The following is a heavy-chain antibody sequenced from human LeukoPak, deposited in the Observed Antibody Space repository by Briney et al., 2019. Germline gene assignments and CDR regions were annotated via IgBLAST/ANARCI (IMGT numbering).Heavy chain of an antibody. V-gene: IGHV1-69*05. D-gene: IGHD2-2*01. J-gene: IGHJ6*03. CDR2: IIPIFGTA. CDR1: GGTVTSYA. CDR3: ARVSIPYYYYMDV. Sequence: GASEKVSCTASGGTVTSYAISWVRQAPGQGLEWMGGIIPIFGTANYAQKFQGRVTITTDESTSTAYMELSSLRSEDTAVYYCARVSIPYYYYMDVWGKGTTVTVSS.